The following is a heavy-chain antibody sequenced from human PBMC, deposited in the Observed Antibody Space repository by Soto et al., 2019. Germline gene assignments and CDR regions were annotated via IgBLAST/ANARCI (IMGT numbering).Heavy chain of an antibody. V-gene: IGHV4-59*13. J-gene: IGHJ5*02. CDR3: ASVGELPVWFDP. Sequence: QVQLQESGPGLVKPSETLSLTCTVSGDSISSYYWSWIRQPPGKGLEWVGYISYTGSTIYNPSLESRATISLDTSKNQVSLSLNSVTVADPAVYYWASVGELPVWFDPWGRGTLVTVSS. CDR2: ISYTGST. D-gene: IGHD3-10*01. CDR1: GDSISSYY.